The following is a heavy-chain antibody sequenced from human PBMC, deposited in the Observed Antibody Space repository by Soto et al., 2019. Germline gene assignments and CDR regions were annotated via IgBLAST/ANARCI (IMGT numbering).Heavy chain of an antibody. J-gene: IGHJ6*03. V-gene: IGHV1-8*01. Sequence: ASVKVSCKASGYTFTSYDINWVRQATGQGLEWMGWMNPNSGNTGYAQKFLGRVTMTRNTSISTAYMELSSLRSEDTAVYYCARVGLDCSSTSCYIYYYYYYMDVWGKGTTVTVSS. D-gene: IGHD2-2*02. CDR1: GYTFTSYD. CDR3: ARVGLDCSSTSCYIYYYYYYMDV. CDR2: MNPNSGNT.